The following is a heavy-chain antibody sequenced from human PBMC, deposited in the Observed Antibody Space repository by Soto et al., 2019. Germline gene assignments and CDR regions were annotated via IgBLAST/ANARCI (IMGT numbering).Heavy chain of an antibody. CDR1: GDSGRRINYY. CDR2: VYYSGST. D-gene: IGHD6-19*01. J-gene: IGHJ4*02. CDR3: ARHPTFSGWEYYFDY. Sequence: PSDTLSLTYTVSGDSGRRINYYWGWIRQPPGKGLEWIGSVYYSGSTYYNPSLKSRVTMSVDTSKNQFSLKLSSVTAADAAVYYCARHPTFSGWEYYFDYWGQGTPVTVSS. V-gene: IGHV4-39*01.